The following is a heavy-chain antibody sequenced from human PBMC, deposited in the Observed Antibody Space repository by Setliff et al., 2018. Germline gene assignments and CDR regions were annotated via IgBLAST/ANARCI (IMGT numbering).Heavy chain of an antibody. V-gene: IGHV3-23*01. CDR2: ISGSGGST. CDR3: ARDLQGSGDYVVDY. J-gene: IGHJ4*02. D-gene: IGHD4-17*01. CDR1: GFTFSSYA. Sequence: PGGSLRLSCAASGFTFSSYAMSWVRQAPGKGLEWVSAISGSGGSTYYADSVKGRFTISRDNSKNTLYLQMNSLRAEDTAVYYCARDLQGSGDYVVDYWGQGTLVTVSS.